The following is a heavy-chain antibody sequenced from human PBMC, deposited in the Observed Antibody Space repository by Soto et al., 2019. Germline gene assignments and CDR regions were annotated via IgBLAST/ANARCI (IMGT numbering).Heavy chain of an antibody. J-gene: IGHJ6*02. CDR1: GGSISSGDYY. Sequence: PSETLSLTCTVSGGSISSGDYYWSWIRQPPGKGLEWIGYIYYSGSTYYNPSLKSRVTISVDTSKNQFSLKLSSVTAADTAVYYCASYYDILTGYYSSGMDVWGQRTTVTVSS. CDR2: IYYSGST. V-gene: IGHV4-30-4*01. D-gene: IGHD3-9*01. CDR3: ASYYDILTGYYSSGMDV.